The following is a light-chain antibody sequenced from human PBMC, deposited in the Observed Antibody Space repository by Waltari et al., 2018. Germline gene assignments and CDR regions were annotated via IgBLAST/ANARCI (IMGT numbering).Light chain of an antibody. J-gene: IGKJ5*01. CDR2: AAS. CDR1: QSISNY. Sequence: DIQMTQSPSSLSASVGDRVTITCRASQSISNYLNWYQQKPGRAPKILIYAASSLQSGVPSRFSGSGSRTDFTLTISSLQPEDFATYYCQQSSITPKTFGQGTRLEIK. V-gene: IGKV1-39*01. CDR3: QQSSITPKT.